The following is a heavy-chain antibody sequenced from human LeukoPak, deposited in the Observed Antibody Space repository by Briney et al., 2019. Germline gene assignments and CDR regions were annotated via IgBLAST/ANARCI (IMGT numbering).Heavy chain of an antibody. CDR2: INPNSGGT. V-gene: IGHV1-2*02. CDR3: ARGVWLESYFDY. J-gene: IGHJ4*02. D-gene: IGHD6-19*01. CDR1: GYTFTGYY. Sequence: ASVKVSCKASGYTFTGYYMHWVRQAPGQGLERMGWINPNSGGTNYAQKFQGRVTMTRDTSISTAYMELSRLRPDDTAVYYCARGVWLESYFDYWGQGTLVTVSS.